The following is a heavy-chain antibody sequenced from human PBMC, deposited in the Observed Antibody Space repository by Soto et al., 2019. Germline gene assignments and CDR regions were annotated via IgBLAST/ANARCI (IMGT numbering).Heavy chain of an antibody. CDR3: ASRLTN. Sequence: EVQVVESGGGLVQPGGSLRLSCAASGFTFSSFWMYWVRQAPGKGLVWVSRIDTDGSSTTYADSVKGRFTISRDNTKNTLYLQMDGLRAEDTAVYYCASRLTNWGQGALVTVSS. CDR2: IDTDGSST. J-gene: IGHJ4*02. CDR1: GFTFSSFW. V-gene: IGHV3-74*01. D-gene: IGHD4-17*01.